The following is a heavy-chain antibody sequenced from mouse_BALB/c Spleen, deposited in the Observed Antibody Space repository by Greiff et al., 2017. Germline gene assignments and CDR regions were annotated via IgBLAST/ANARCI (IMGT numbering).Heavy chain of an antibody. J-gene: IGHJ3*01. CDR1: GFNIKDYY. CDR3: NYYGSRGFAY. CDR2: IDPENGDT. V-gene: IGHV14-4*02. D-gene: IGHD1-1*01. Sequence: EVQLQQSGAELVRSGASVKLSCTASGFNIKDYYMHWVKQRPEQGLEWIGWIDPENGDTEYAPKFQGKATMTADTSSNTAYLQLSSLTSEDTAVYYCNYYGSRGFAYWGQGTLVTVSA.